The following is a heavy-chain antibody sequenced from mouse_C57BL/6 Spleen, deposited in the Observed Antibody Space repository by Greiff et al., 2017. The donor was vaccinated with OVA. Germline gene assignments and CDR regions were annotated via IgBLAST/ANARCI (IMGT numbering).Heavy chain of an antibody. J-gene: IGHJ4*01. CDR2: IWRGGST. Sequence: QVQLKESGPGLVQPSQSLSITCTVSGFSLTSYGVHWVRQSPGKGLEWLGVIWRGGSTDYNAAFMSRLSITKDNSKSQVFFKMNSLQADDTAIYYCAKNPYSNYLYAMDYWGQGTSVTVSS. CDR3: AKNPYSNYLYAMDY. CDR1: GFSLTSYG. D-gene: IGHD2-5*01. V-gene: IGHV2-5*01.